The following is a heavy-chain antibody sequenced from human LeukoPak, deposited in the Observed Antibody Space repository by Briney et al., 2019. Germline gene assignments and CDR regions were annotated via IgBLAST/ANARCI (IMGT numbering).Heavy chain of an antibody. CDR1: GFTFSSYE. J-gene: IGHJ4*02. Sequence: PGGSLRHSCAASGFTFSSYEMNWVRQAPGKGLEWVSYISSSGSTIYYADSVKGRFTISRDNARNSLYLQMNSLRGEDTAVYYCARGPHPYSSGWYHFDYWGQGTLVTVSS. CDR2: ISSSGSTI. D-gene: IGHD6-19*01. CDR3: ARGPHPYSSGWYHFDY. V-gene: IGHV3-48*03.